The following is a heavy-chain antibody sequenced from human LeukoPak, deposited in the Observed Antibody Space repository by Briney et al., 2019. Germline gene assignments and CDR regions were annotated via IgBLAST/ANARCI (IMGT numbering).Heavy chain of an antibody. D-gene: IGHD2-15*01. CDR1: GFTFSSYE. V-gene: IGHV3-48*03. CDR3: AKSGLNRFDY. Sequence: GGSLRLSCAASGFTFSSYEMNWVRQAPGKGLEWVSYISSSGSTIYYADSVKGRFTISRDNSKNTLYLQMNSLRAEDTAVYYCAKSGLNRFDYWGQGTLVTVSS. CDR2: ISSSGSTI. J-gene: IGHJ4*02.